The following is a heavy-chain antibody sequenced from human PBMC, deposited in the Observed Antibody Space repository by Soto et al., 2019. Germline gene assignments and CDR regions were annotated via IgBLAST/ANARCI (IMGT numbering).Heavy chain of an antibody. Sequence: ASVKVSCKASGYTFSNYAIHWVRQAPGQRLEWMGWINAGNGKTQYSQNFQGRVTFTRDTFATTSYAELSSLRSEDTAVYYCARDRRVGDTPSSLFDYWGQGTLVTVSS. V-gene: IGHV1-3*01. J-gene: IGHJ4*02. CDR1: GYTFSNYA. CDR3: ARDRRVGDTPSSLFDY. CDR2: INAGNGKT. D-gene: IGHD1-26*01.